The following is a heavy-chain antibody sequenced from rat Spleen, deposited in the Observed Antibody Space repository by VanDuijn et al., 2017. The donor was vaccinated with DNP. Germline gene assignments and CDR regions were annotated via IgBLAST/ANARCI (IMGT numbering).Heavy chain of an antibody. Sequence: QVQLKESGPGLVQPSQTLSLTCTVSGFSLATYHVHWIRQPPGKGLEWMGVMWNYGDSSYNSALKSRLDITRDTSKSQVFLKMTSLQTEDTATYYCARDPPWAALGHDWFGYWGQGTLVTVSS. V-gene: IGHV2-32*01. J-gene: IGHJ3*01. CDR1: GFSLATYH. CDR2: MWNYGDS. CDR3: ARDPPWAALGHDWFGY. D-gene: IGHD1-2*01.